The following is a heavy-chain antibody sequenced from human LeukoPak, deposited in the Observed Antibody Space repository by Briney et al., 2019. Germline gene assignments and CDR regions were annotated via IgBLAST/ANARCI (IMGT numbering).Heavy chain of an antibody. CDR1: GGSISSGGYS. V-gene: IGHV4-30-2*01. CDR2: IYHSGST. J-gene: IGHJ5*02. Sequence: PSETLSLTCAVSGGSISSGGYSWSWIRQPPGKGLEWIGYIYHSGSTYYNPSHKSRVTISVDRSKNQFSLKLSSVTAADTAVYYCARYYNWFDPWGQGTLVTVSS. CDR3: ARYYNWFDP.